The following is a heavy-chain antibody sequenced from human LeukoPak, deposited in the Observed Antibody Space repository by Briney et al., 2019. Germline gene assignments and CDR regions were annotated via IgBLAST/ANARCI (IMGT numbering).Heavy chain of an antibody. D-gene: IGHD1-26*01. CDR1: GYSISSGYY. CDR2: IYHSGST. J-gene: IGHJ4*02. V-gene: IGHV4-38-2*01. Sequence: PSETLSLTCAVSGYSISSGYYWGWIRQPPGKGLEWVGSIYHSGSTYYNPSLKSRVTISVDTSKNQFSLKLSSVTAADTAVYYCARHPGGSSFDYWGQGTLVTVSS. CDR3: ARHPGGSSFDY.